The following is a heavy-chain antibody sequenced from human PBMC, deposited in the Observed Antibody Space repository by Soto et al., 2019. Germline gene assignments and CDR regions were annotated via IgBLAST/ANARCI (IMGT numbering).Heavy chain of an antibody. CDR1: GGSIYSDHW. J-gene: IGHJ4*02. D-gene: IGHD3-22*01. V-gene: IGHV4-4*02. Sequence: SETLSLTCTVSGGSIYSDHWWSWVRQSPGKGLEWIGEIFRSGYTNYSPSLTGRVTMSIDNSKNQFSLTLTSATAADTAIYFCARDYAGNSGHYDFWGRGTQVTVSS. CDR2: IFRSGYT. CDR3: ARDYAGNSGHYDF.